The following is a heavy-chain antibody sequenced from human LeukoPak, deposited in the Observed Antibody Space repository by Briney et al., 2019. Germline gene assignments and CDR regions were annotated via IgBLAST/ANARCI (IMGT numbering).Heavy chain of an antibody. CDR2: ISDSGGST. D-gene: IGHD6-19*01. Sequence: GGSLRLSCAASGFTFTNYAMTWVRQAPGKGLEWVSAISDSGGSTYYADSVKGRFTISRDNSKNTLYLQMNSLRAEDTAVYYCAKTSSGWYDAFDIWGQGTMVTVSS. CDR3: AKTSSGWYDAFDI. J-gene: IGHJ3*02. CDR1: GFTFTNYA. V-gene: IGHV3-23*01.